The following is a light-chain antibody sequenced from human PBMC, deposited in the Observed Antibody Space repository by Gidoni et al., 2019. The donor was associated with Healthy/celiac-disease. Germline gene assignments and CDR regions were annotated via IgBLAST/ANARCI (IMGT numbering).Light chain of an antibody. Sequence: DIQMTQSPSSLSASVGDRVTITCRASQSISSYLNWYQQKPGKAPKLLIYAASSLQSGVPSRFSGSGSGTDFILTISSLQPEDFATYSCQQSYSTPIPFGQGTRLEIK. CDR3: QQSYSTPIP. CDR2: AAS. CDR1: QSISSY. V-gene: IGKV1-39*01. J-gene: IGKJ5*01.